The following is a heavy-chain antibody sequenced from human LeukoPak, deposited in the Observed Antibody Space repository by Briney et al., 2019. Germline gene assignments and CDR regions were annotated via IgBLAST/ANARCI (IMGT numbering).Heavy chain of an antibody. V-gene: IGHV4-61*02. J-gene: IGHJ6*03. CDR3: XXXKVVXXXXYYYYMXX. CDR1: GGSISSGSYC. CDR2: XYTSGST. D-gene: IGHD2-15*01. Sequence: SETLSLTCTVSGGSISSGSYCWSWIRQPAGKGLEWIGRXYTSGSTNYNPSLKSRVTISVDTSKNQFSLKLSSVTAADTAVYYXXXXKVVXXXXYYYYMXXWDKGTTVTVSS.